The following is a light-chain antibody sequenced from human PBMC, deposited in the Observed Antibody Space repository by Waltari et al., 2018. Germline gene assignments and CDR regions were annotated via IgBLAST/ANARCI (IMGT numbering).Light chain of an antibody. CDR3: QTGGHGTWV. V-gene: IGLV4-69*01. CDR1: SGHSSNV. CDR2: INSDGSH. Sequence: QLALTQSPSASASLGASVKLTCTLDSGHSSNVVAWHQQHPEKGPRYLMKINSDGSHSKGDDIPDRFSGSSSGAERYLTISSVQSDDEADYYCQTGGHGTWVFGGGTKLTVL. J-gene: IGLJ3*02.